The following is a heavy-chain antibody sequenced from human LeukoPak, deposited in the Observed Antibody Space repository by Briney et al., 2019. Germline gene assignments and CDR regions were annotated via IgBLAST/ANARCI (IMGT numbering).Heavy chain of an antibody. Sequence: ASVKVSFKASGGTFISYAISWVRQAPGQGLEWMGRIIPILGIANYAQKFQGRVTITADKSTSTAYMELSSLRSEDTAVYYCARESGGNYFDYWGQGTLVTVSS. CDR1: GGTFISYA. CDR3: ARESGGNYFDY. CDR2: IIPILGIA. D-gene: IGHD4-23*01. J-gene: IGHJ4*02. V-gene: IGHV1-69*04.